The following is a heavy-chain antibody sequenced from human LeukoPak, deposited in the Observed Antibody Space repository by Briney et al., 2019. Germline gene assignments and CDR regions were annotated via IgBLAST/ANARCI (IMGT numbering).Heavy chain of an antibody. CDR1: GGSISSSSYY. V-gene: IGHV4-39*01. D-gene: IGHD3-10*01. Sequence: SETLSLTCTVSGGSISSSSYYWGWIRQPPGKGLEWIGSIYYSGSTYYNPSLKSRVTISVDTSKNQFSLKLSSVTAADTAVYYCARRLSPDYGSGSYRYPYYYYYGMDVWGQGTTVTVSS. CDR2: IYYSGST. J-gene: IGHJ6*02. CDR3: ARRLSPDYGSGSYRYPYYYYYGMDV.